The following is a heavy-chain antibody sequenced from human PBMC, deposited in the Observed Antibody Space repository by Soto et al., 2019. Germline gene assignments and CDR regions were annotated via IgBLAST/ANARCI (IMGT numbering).Heavy chain of an antibody. CDR2: INHSGST. D-gene: IGHD5-12*01. CDR1: GGSFSGYY. J-gene: IGHJ5*02. V-gene: IGHV4-34*01. Sequence: QVQLQQWGAGLLKPSETLSLTCAVYGGSFSGYYWSWIRQPPGKGLEWIGEINHSGSTNYNPSLKSRVTISVDTTKDQFSPKLGSVTAADTAVYYCARGRGSSGYARGWFDPWGQGTLVTVSS. CDR3: ARGRGSSGYARGWFDP.